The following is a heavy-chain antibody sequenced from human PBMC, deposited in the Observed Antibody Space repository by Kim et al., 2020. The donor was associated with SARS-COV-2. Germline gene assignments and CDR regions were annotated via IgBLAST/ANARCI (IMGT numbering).Heavy chain of an antibody. J-gene: IGHJ4*02. CDR1: GVSITSHY. CDR2: VYHSGST. V-gene: IGHV4-59*11. CDR3: AREGYFDGGSFFFDY. D-gene: IGHD2-15*01. Sequence: SETLSLTCTVSGVSITSHYWTWIRQPPGKGLEWIGFVYHSGSTNCNPSLKSRVTMSVETSKNQFSLQLTSMTAADTAIYYCAREGYFDGGSFFFDYWGQG.